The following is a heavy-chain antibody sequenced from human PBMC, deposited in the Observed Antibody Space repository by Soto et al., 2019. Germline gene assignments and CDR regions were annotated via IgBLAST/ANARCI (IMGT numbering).Heavy chain of an antibody. V-gene: IGHV1-18*01. CDR2: ISAYNGNT. Sequence: QVQLVQSGAEVKKPGASVKVSCKASGYTFTSYAISWVRQAPGQGLEWMGWISAYNGNTNYAQKPQARVTLTTHTSTSTAYMHLRSLRSGDTTVYYCARDAPPADYWGQGTLVTVSS. J-gene: IGHJ4*02. CDR3: ARDAPPADY. CDR1: GYTFTSYA.